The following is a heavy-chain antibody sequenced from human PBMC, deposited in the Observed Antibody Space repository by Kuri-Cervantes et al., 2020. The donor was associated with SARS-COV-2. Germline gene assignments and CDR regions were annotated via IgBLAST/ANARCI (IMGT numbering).Heavy chain of an antibody. CDR2: ISSSSSYI. V-gene: IGHV3-21*01. Sequence: GGSLRLSCAASGFTFSSYEMNWVRQAPGKGLEWVSSISSSSSYIYYADSVKGRFTISRDNAKNSLYLQMNSLRAEDTAIYYCAKDQGPSGDSEYYYGMDVWGQGTTVTVSS. J-gene: IGHJ6*02. D-gene: IGHD2-15*01. CDR1: GFTFSSYE. CDR3: AKDQGPSGDSEYYYGMDV.